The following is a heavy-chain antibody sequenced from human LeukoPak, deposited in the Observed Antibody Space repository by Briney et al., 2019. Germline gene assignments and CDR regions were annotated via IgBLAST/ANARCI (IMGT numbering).Heavy chain of an antibody. Sequence: GGSLRLSCAASGFTFSSYAIHWVRQAPGKGLEWVAVLSYDGSTTYYADSLKGRFTVSRDNAKNSLYLQMNSLRAEDTAVYYCARGTIAAAGYYYFDYWGQGTQVTVSS. V-gene: IGHV3-30-3*01. CDR1: GFTFSSYA. D-gene: IGHD6-13*01. CDR2: LSYDGSTT. J-gene: IGHJ4*02. CDR3: ARGTIAAAGYYYFDY.